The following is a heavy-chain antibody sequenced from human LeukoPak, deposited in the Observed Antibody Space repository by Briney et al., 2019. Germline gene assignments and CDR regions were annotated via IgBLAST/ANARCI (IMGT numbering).Heavy chain of an antibody. CDR2: INPSGGST. Sequence: ASVKVSCKASGYTFTSYYMHWVRQAPGQGLEWMGIINPSGGSTSYAQKFQGRVTMTRDTSTSTVYMELSSLRSEDTAVYYCATDPRIVGATSDAFDIWGQGTMVTVSS. CDR1: GYTFTSYY. CDR3: ATDPRIVGATSDAFDI. D-gene: IGHD1-26*01. V-gene: IGHV1-46*01. J-gene: IGHJ3*02.